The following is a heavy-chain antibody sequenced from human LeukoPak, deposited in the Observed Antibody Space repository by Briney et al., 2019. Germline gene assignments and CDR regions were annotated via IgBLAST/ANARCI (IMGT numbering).Heavy chain of an antibody. J-gene: IGHJ3*02. CDR3: ARPLKTIHAFDI. D-gene: IGHD2-2*02. Sequence: SETLSLTCTVSGGSISSYYWSWIRQPSGQGLEWIGYFYYGGSTNYNPSLKSRVTISVDTSKNQFSLRLSSVTAADTAVYYCARPLKTIHAFDIWGQGTMVTVSS. CDR2: FYYGGST. V-gene: IGHV4-59*08. CDR1: GGSISSYY.